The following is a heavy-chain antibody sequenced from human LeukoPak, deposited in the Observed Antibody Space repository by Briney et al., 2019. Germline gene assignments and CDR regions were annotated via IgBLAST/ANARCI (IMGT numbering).Heavy chain of an antibody. Sequence: SVTVSCKASGGTFSSYAISWVRQAPGQGLEWMGGIIPIFGTANYAQKFQGRVTITADESTSTAYMELSSLRSEDTAVYYCARFPSEYCSSTSCYGDAFDIWGQGTMVTVSS. D-gene: IGHD2-2*01. CDR2: IIPIFGTA. J-gene: IGHJ3*02. CDR3: ARFPSEYCSSTSCYGDAFDI. V-gene: IGHV1-69*13. CDR1: GGTFSSYA.